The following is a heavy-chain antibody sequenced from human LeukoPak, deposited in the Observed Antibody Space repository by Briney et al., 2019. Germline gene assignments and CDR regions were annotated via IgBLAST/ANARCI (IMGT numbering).Heavy chain of an antibody. CDR2: ISSSGSNK. Sequence: PGGSLRLSCAASGFTFSSYEMNWVRQAPGKGLEWVSYISSSGSNKYYADSVKGRFTISRDNAKNSLYLQMNSLRAEDTAVYYCGRQCSGGSCSDRGFDYWGQGTLVTVSS. D-gene: IGHD2-15*01. CDR3: GRQCSGGSCSDRGFDY. J-gene: IGHJ4*02. V-gene: IGHV3-48*03. CDR1: GFTFSSYE.